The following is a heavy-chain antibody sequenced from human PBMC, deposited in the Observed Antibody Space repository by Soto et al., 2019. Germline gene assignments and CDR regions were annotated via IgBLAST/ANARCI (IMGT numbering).Heavy chain of an antibody. CDR3: ARGSRGYCSGGSCYGGYYYYYMDV. V-gene: IGHV4-34*01. D-gene: IGHD2-15*01. CDR2: INHSGST. J-gene: IGHJ6*03. CDR1: GGSFSGYY. Sequence: WETLSLICAVYGGSFSGYYWSWMRQPPGEGLEWTGEINHSGSTNYNPSLNSRVTISVDTSKNQFSLKLSSVTAADTAVYYCARGSRGYCSGGSCYGGYYYYYMDVWGKGTTVTVSS.